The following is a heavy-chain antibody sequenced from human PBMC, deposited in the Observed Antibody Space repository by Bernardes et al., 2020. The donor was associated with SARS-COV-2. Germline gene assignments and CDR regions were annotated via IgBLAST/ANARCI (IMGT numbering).Heavy chain of an antibody. J-gene: IGHJ6*02. V-gene: IGHV1-24*01. D-gene: IGHD3-3*01. CDR3: ATVLRFLEWLLADYGMDV. CDR1: GYTLTALS. CDR2: FAPEDGET. Sequence: ASVKVSCKVSGYTLTALSMHWVRQAPGQGLEWMGGFAPEDGETIYAQKFQGRVTMTEDTSTDTAYMELSSLRSEDTAVYYCATVLRFLEWLLADYGMDVWGQGTTVTVSS.